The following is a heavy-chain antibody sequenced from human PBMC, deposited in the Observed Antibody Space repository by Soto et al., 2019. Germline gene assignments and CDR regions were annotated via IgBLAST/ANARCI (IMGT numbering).Heavy chain of an antibody. D-gene: IGHD6-6*01. CDR1: GFTFEDFA. J-gene: IGHJ5*02. Sequence: GGSLRLSCSASGFTFEDFAMHWVRRVPGKGLEWVAGNRWNGEAVGYAASVKGRCTSSRDNAKKLLFLQMNSLRVDDTALYYCVKDGEAASPGWFDTWGQGTQVTVSA. CDR3: VKDGEAASPGWFDT. CDR2: NRWNGEAV. V-gene: IGHV3-9*01.